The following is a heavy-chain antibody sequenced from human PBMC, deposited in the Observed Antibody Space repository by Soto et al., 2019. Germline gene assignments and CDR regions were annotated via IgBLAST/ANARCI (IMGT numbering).Heavy chain of an antibody. Sequence: LRLSFAASGFTVSSNSMIWVRQAPGKGLEWLSLIHSDANTKYADSVKGRFTISRDSFENTVYLQMNSLRAEDTAVYYCARHVWLESWGQGTLVTVSS. CDR2: IHSDANT. J-gene: IGHJ5*01. CDR3: ARHVWLES. CDR1: GFTVSSNS. V-gene: IGHV3-53*01.